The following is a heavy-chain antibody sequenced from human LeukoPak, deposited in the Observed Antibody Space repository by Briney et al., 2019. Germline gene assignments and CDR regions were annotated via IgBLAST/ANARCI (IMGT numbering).Heavy chain of an antibody. CDR3: AATVNMGSGY. J-gene: IGHJ4*02. V-gene: IGHV3-23*01. Sequence: GGSLRLSCAASGFTFSSYGMSWVRRAPGKGLEWVSGISGSGGNTYYADSVKGRFTISRDNAKNSLYLQMNSLRAEDTALYYCAATVNMGSGYWGQGTLVTVSS. D-gene: IGHD4-17*01. CDR2: ISGSGGNT. CDR1: GFTFSSYG.